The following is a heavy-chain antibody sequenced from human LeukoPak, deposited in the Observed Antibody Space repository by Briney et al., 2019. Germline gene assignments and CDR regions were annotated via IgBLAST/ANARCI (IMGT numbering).Heavy chain of an antibody. V-gene: IGHV3-23*01. CDR1: GFTFSSYA. J-gene: IGHJ4*02. D-gene: IGHD6-19*01. Sequence: GGSLRLSCAASGFTFSSYAMSWVRQAPGKGLEWVSAISGSGGSTYYADSVKGRFTISRDNSKNTLYLQMNSLRAEDTAMYYCARALYNRGWYPDYFDSWGQGTLVTVSS. CDR2: ISGSGGST. CDR3: ARALYNRGWYPDYFDS.